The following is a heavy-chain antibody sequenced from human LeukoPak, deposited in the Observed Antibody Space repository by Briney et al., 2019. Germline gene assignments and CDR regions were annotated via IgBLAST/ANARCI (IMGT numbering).Heavy chain of an antibody. CDR2: LRQDGRET. V-gene: IGHV3-7*01. D-gene: IGHD2-8*01. CDR1: GFTFSSYW. Sequence: GGSLRLSCVASGFTFSSYWMTWVRQAPGKGLEWVANLRQDGRETYYMDSVKGRFTISRDNAKNSLFLQMNSLRAEDTAIYYCARDNERKDDYWGQGTLVTVSS. J-gene: IGHJ4*02. CDR3: ARDNERKDDY.